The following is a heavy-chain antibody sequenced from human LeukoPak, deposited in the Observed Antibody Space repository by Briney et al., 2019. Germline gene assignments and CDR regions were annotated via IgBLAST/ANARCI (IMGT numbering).Heavy chain of an antibody. J-gene: IGHJ4*02. CDR1: GFTFSNAW. V-gene: IGHV3-15*01. CDR2: IKSKTDGGTT. Sequence: PGGSLRLSCAASGFTFSNAWMSWVRQAPGKGLEWVGRIKSKTDGGTTDYAAPVKGRFTISRDDSKNTLYLQMNSLKTEDTAVYYCTTDNLWFGEFPFDYWGQGTLVTVSS. D-gene: IGHD3-10*01. CDR3: TTDNLWFGEFPFDY.